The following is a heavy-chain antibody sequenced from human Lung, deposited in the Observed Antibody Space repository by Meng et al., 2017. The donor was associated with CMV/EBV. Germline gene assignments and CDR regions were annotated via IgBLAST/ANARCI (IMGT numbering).Heavy chain of an antibody. D-gene: IGHD5-12*01. Sequence: GESXKIPCAASGFTFSSFDMHLVRQGTGKGLEWVSGGGTEDDAYYRDSVKGRFTIPRENGMNDLYLQMDSQTVGETAIYYCARGSGVNMFRVAIGSFDSWXLGTLVTVSS. CDR3: ARGSGVNMFRVAIGSFDS. J-gene: IGHJ4*02. CDR1: GFTFSSFD. V-gene: IGHV3-13*01. CDR2: GGTEDDA.